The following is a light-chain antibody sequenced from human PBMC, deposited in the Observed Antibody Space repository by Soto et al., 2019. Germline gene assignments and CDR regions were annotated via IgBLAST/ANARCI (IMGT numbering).Light chain of an antibody. J-gene: IGLJ3*02. Sequence: QLVLTQPPSVSGAPGQRVTISCTGSSSNIGAGYHVHWYQQLPGTAPKLLIYANNNRPSGVPGRFSGSKSGTSASLAITGLQAEDEADYYCQSFDSSLSVVFGGGTKLTVL. CDR2: ANN. CDR1: SSNIGAGYH. CDR3: QSFDSSLSVV. V-gene: IGLV1-40*01.